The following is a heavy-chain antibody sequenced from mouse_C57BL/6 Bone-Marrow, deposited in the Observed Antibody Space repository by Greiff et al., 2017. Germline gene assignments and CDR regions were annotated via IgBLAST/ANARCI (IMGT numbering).Heavy chain of an antibody. CDR2: IYPRSGNT. D-gene: IGHD2-4*01. V-gene: IGHV1-81*01. J-gene: IGHJ3*01. CDR3: ARGDYDYDAIFAY. Sequence: QVQLQQSGAELARPGASVKLSCTASGYTFTSYGISWVKQRTGQGLEWIGEIYPRSGNTYYNEKFKGKATLTADKSSSTAYMELRSLTSEDSAVYFCARGDYDYDAIFAYWGQGTLVTVSA. CDR1: GYTFTSYG.